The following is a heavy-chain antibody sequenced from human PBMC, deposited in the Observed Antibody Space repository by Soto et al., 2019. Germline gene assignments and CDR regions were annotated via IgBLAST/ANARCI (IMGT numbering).Heavy chain of an antibody. J-gene: IGHJ4*02. CDR1: GFTFSNYA. CDR2: ISGSGGRS. D-gene: IGHD6-13*01. V-gene: IGHV3-23*01. CDR3: AKADVVSSSEQPYYFDY. Sequence: EVQLLESGGGLVQPGGSLRLSCAASGFTFSNYAMPWVRQGPGKGLEWVAGISGSGGRSYYADSVKGRFTISRDNSKSTLYLQMNSLRAEDTAVYYCAKADVVSSSEQPYYFDYWGQGTLVTVSS.